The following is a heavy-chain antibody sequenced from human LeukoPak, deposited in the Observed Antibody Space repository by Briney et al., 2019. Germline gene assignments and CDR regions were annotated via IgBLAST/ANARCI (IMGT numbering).Heavy chain of an antibody. V-gene: IGHV1-2*02. CDR2: INPNSGVT. Sequence: ASVKVSCKASGYTFTGYYMHWVRQAPGQGLEWMGWINPNSGVTNYAQKFQGRVTMTRDMSISTAYMELSRLRSDDTAVYYCARSPDILTGENFDYWGQGTLVTVSS. CDR3: ARSPDILTGENFDY. CDR1: GYTFTGYY. J-gene: IGHJ4*02. D-gene: IGHD3-9*01.